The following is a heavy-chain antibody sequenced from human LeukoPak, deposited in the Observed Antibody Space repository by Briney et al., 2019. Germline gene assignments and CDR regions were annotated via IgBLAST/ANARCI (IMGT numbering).Heavy chain of an antibody. J-gene: IGHJ6*02. CDR3: ARDRIISSSWYVFGYYYYGMDV. D-gene: IGHD6-13*01. Sequence: GGSLRLSCAASGFTFSSYWMSWVRQAPGKGLEWVANIKQDGSEKYYVDSVKGRFTISRDNAKNSLYLQMNSLRAEDTAVYYCARDRIISSSWYVFGYYYYGMDVWGQGTTVTVSS. CDR2: IKQDGSEK. V-gene: IGHV3-7*01. CDR1: GFTFSSYW.